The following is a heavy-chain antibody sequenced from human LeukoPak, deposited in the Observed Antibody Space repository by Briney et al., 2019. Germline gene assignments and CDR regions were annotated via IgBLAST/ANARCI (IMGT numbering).Heavy chain of an antibody. V-gene: IGHV1-24*01. D-gene: IGHD3-3*01. Sequence: ASVKVSCMVSGYTLTELSMHWVRQAPGKGLEWMGGFDPEDDETIYAQKFQGRVTMTEDTSTDTAYMELSSLRSEDTAVYYCATGWAYPLTIFGDADYWGQGTLVTVSS. CDR2: FDPEDDET. CDR1: GYTLTELS. CDR3: ATGWAYPLTIFGDADY. J-gene: IGHJ4*02.